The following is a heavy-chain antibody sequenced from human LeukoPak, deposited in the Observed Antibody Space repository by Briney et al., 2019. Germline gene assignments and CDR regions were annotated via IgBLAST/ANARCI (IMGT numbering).Heavy chain of an antibody. D-gene: IGHD5-18*01. J-gene: IGHJ6*02. V-gene: IGHV7-4-1*02. CDR2: INTNTGNP. CDR1: GGTFSSYA. Sequence: ASVKVSCKASGGTFSSYAISWVRQAPGQGLEWMGWINTNTGNPTYAQGFTGRFVFSLDTPVSTAYLQISSLKAEDTAVYYCARDRVDTAMAYYYYYGMDVWGQGTTVTVSS. CDR3: ARDRVDTAMAYYYYYGMDV.